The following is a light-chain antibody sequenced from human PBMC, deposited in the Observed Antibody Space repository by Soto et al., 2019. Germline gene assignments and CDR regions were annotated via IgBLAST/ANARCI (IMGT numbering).Light chain of an antibody. CDR2: GAS. Sequence: ETVLTQSPGTLSLSPGERATLSCRASQSITNNYLAWYQQKPGQAPRLLIYGASSRVTGIPDRFSGSGSCTDLTLTISRLEPEDFAVYYCQQYRTSPITFGQGTRLEIK. V-gene: IGKV3-20*01. CDR1: QSITNNY. CDR3: QQYRTSPIT. J-gene: IGKJ5*01.